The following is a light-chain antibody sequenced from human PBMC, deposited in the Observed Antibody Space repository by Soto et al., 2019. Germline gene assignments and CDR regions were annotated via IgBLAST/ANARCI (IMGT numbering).Light chain of an antibody. J-gene: IGKJ1*01. CDR2: AAS. CDR3: HQYGSSPPET. CDR1: QSVSSGY. V-gene: IGKV3-20*01. Sequence: EIVLTQSPGTLSLSPGGRATLSCRASQSVSSGYLAWYQQKPGQAPGLLIYAASIRATGIPDRFSGSGSGTDFTLTISRLEPEDFAVYYCHQYGSSPPETFGQGTKVEI.